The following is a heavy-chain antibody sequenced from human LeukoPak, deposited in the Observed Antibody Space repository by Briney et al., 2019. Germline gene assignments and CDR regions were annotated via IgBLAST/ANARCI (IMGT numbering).Heavy chain of an antibody. CDR1: GGSISSTXXX. CDR2: ISFSGST. Sequence: XSXXCXVSGGSISSTXXXWGWIRQPPXTGLQWIGTISFSGSTYYNPSLKSRVTISGDTSKNQFSLNLNSVTAADTAVYYCARHRGSGSYYDPHDYWGQGTLVTVSS. J-gene: IGHJ4*02. V-gene: IGHV4-39*01. CDR3: ARHRGSGSYYDPHDY. D-gene: IGHD1-26*01.